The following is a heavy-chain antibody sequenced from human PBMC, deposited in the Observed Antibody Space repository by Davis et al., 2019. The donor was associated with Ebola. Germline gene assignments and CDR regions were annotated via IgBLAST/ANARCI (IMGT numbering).Heavy chain of an antibody. CDR1: GGSFSGYY. D-gene: IGHD3-3*01. CDR3: ARSRFLEWLPYYY. J-gene: IGHJ4*02. Sequence: SETLSLTCAVYGGSFSGYYWSWIRQPPGKGLEWIGEINHSGSTNYNPSLKSRVTISVDTSKNQFSLKLSSVTAADTAVYYCARSRFLEWLPYYYWGQGTLVTVSS. V-gene: IGHV4-34*01. CDR2: INHSGST.